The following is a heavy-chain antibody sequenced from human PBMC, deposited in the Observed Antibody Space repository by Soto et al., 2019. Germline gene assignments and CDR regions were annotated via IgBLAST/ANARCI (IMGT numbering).Heavy chain of an antibody. CDR2: INPSGGST. CDR3: ARAYPLRRTVTTFYFDY. V-gene: IGHV1-46*01. CDR1: GYTFTSYY. J-gene: IGHJ4*02. D-gene: IGHD4-4*01. Sequence: ASVNVSCKASGYTFTSYYMHWVRQAPGQGLEWMGIINPSGGSTSYAQKFQGRVTMTRDTSTSTVYMELSSLRSEDTAVYYCARAYPLRRTVTTFYFDYWGQGTLVTVSS.